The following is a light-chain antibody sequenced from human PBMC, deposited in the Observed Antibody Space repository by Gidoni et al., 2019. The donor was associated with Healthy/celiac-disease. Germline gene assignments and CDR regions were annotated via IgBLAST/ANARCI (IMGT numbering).Light chain of an antibody. CDR2: GAS. V-gene: IGKV3-15*01. CDR1: QSVSSN. CDR3: QQYNNWYT. J-gene: IGKJ2*01. Sequence: ELVMTQSQATLSVSPGERATLSCRASQSVSSNLAWYQQKPGQAPSLLIYGASTRATGIPARFSVSGSGTEFTLTISSLQSEDFAVYYCQQYNNWYTFGQGTKLEIK.